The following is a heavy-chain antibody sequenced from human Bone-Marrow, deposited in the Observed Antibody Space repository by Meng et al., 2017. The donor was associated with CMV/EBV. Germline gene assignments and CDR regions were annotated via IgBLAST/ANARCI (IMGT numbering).Heavy chain of an antibody. D-gene: IGHD5-12*01. CDR2: IHYDGSDE. J-gene: IGHJ4*02. V-gene: IGHV3-30*02. Sequence: GGSLRLSCAASGFTFSTYHMHWVRQAPGKGLEWVAFIHYDGSDEYYADSVRGRFTISRDNAKNSLYLQMNSLRVEDTAIYYCARVSSKYSGYDFGFWGQGTLVTVSS. CDR3: ARVSSKYSGYDFGF. CDR1: GFTFSTYH.